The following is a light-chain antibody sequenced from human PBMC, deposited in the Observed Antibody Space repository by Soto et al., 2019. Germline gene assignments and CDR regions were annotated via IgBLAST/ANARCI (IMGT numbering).Light chain of an antibody. CDR2: GAS. J-gene: IGKJ2*01. Sequence: EIVLTQSPGTLSLSPGERATLSCRASQSVRSSYLAWFQQKPGQAPRLLIYGASSRATGIPDRFSGSESGTDFTLTISRLETEDFAVYYCQKYGSTPKTFGQGTKLEIK. CDR1: QSVRSSY. CDR3: QKYGSTPKT. V-gene: IGKV3-20*01.